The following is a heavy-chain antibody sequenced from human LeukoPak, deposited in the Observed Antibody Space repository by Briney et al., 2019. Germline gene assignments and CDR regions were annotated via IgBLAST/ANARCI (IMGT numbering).Heavy chain of an antibody. Sequence: ASVKVSCKASGGTFSSYAISWVRQAPGQGLEWMGGIIPIFGTANYAQKFQGRVTITTDESTSTAYMELSSLRSEDTAVYYCAASGGYSGYDDYWGQGTLVTVSS. CDR1: GGTFSSYA. CDR3: AASGGYSGYDDY. J-gene: IGHJ4*02. V-gene: IGHV1-69*05. CDR2: IIPIFGTA. D-gene: IGHD5-12*01.